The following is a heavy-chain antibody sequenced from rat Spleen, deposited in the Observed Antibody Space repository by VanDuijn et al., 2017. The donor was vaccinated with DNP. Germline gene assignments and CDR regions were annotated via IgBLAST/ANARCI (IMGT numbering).Heavy chain of an antibody. CDR3: ATSPGPNWFAY. CDR2: ISTSGEYT. D-gene: IGHD3-8*01. Sequence: EVHLVESGGGLVQPGRSLKLSCVASGFTFSKYGMAWVRQAPTKGLEWVASISTSGEYTHYRDSVKGRFTISRDNANRTLYLQMDSLRSEDTATYYCATSPGPNWFAYWGQGVMVTVSS. CDR1: GFTFSKYG. V-gene: IGHV5S13*01. J-gene: IGHJ2*01.